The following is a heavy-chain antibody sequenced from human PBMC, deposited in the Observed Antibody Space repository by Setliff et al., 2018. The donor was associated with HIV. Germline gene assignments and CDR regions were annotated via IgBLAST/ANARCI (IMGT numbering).Heavy chain of an antibody. CDR1: GYSFTNYW. CDR2: IYPGDSDT. J-gene: IGHJ4*02. CDR3: ATRPLLDTGPSY. Sequence: GESLKISCKGSGYSFTNYWIGWVRQMPGKGLEWMGFIYPGDSDTRYNPSFQGQVTLSVDKSTRTAYLQWNSLRASDSAMYYCATRPLLDTGPSYWGQGTVVTVSS. D-gene: IGHD2-8*02. V-gene: IGHV5-51*01.